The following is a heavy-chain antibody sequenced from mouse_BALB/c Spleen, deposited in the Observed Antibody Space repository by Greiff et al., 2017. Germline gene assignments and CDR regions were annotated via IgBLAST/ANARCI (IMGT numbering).Heavy chain of an antibody. CDR1: GFTFSSYA. V-gene: IGHV5-6-5*01. J-gene: IGHJ2*01. D-gene: IGHD2-14*01. CDR2: ISSGGST. Sequence: EVHLVESGGGLVKPGGSLKLSCAASGFTFSSYAMSWVRQTPEKRLEWVASISSGGSTYYPDSVKGRFTISRDNARNILYLQMSSLRSEDTAMYYCARGYDDYYWGQGTTLTVSS. CDR3: ARGYDDYY.